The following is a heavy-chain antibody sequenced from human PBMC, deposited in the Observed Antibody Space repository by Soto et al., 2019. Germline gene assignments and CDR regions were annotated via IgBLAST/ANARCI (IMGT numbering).Heavy chain of an antibody. V-gene: IGHV3-33*01. Sequence: GGSLRLSCAASGFTFSSYGMHWVHQAPGKGLEWVAVIWYDGSNKYYADSVKGRFTISRDNSKNTLYLQMNSLRAEDTAVYYCARGVAYGDYVGYFDYWGQGTLVTVSS. D-gene: IGHD4-17*01. CDR1: GFTFSSYG. CDR2: IWYDGSNK. J-gene: IGHJ4*02. CDR3: ARGVAYGDYVGYFDY.